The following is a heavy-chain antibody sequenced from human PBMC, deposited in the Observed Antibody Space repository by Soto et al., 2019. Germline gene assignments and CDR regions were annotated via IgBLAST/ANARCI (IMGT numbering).Heavy chain of an antibody. J-gene: IGHJ4*02. CDR3: AREYISSWFDY. Sequence: ASVKVSCTASGYTFTSYAMHWVRQAPGQRLEWMGWINAGDGNTKYSQKFQGRVTITRDTSASTAYMELSRLTFDDTAVYYCAREYISSWFDYWGQGTLVTVSS. D-gene: IGHD6-13*01. V-gene: IGHV1-3*01. CDR1: GYTFTSYA. CDR2: INAGDGNT.